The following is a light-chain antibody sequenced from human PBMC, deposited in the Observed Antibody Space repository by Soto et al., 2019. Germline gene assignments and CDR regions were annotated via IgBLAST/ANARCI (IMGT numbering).Light chain of an antibody. V-gene: IGLV2-8*01. J-gene: IGLJ1*01. CDR1: SSDVGGYNY. CDR2: EVN. CDR3: SSYAGSSNV. Sequence: QSVLTQPPSASGSPGQSVAISCTGTSSDVGGYNYVSWYQQHPGKVPKLMIYEVNKRPSGVPDRFSGPKSGNTASLTVSGLQAEDEADYYCSSYAGSSNVFGTGTKVTVL.